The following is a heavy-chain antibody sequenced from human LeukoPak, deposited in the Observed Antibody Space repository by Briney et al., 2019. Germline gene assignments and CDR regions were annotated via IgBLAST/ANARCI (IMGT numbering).Heavy chain of an antibody. D-gene: IGHD2-2*01. Sequence: PGGSLRLSCTVSGFTFGNYIMTWVRLSPGTGLEGVSSIGGGGEVTFYADSVKGRFRTSRDDSKNTLYLQMNRLRAEDTGVYYCANWGGTESIGTIWYGPLDYWGQGTQVTVSS. CDR1: GFTFGNYI. CDR2: IGGGGEVT. CDR3: ANWGGTESIGTIWYGPLDY. V-gene: IGHV3-23*01. J-gene: IGHJ4*02.